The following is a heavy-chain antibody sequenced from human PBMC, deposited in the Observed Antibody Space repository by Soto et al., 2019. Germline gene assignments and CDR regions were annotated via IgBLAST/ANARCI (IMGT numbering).Heavy chain of an antibody. CDR2: INPNSGGT. Sequence: GASVKVSCKASGYTFTGCYMHWVRQAPGQELEWMGWINPNSGGTNYAEKFQGRGTMTRDTSISTAYMELSRLRSDDTAVYYCARVGGDYYDSSGYYLTRYYYHCMDFWGQGTMVTVSS. D-gene: IGHD3-22*01. J-gene: IGHJ6*02. CDR3: ARVGGDYYDSSGYYLTRYYYHCMDF. V-gene: IGHV1-2*02. CDR1: GYTFTGCY.